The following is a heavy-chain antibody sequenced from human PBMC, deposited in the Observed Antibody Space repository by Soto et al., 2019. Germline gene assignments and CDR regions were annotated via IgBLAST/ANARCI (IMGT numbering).Heavy chain of an antibody. CDR2: ISAYNGNT. V-gene: IGHV1-18*01. J-gene: IGHJ4*02. D-gene: IGHD6-13*01. CDR1: GYTFTSYG. CDR3: ARDCSSIAAAGTEGDY. Sequence: QVQLVQSGAEVKKPGASVKVSCKASGYTFTSYGISWVRQAPGQGLEWMGWISAYNGNTNYAQKIQGRVTMTTDTSTSTPYMELRSLRSDDTAKYDCARDCSSIAAAGTEGDYWVQGTLVTVSS.